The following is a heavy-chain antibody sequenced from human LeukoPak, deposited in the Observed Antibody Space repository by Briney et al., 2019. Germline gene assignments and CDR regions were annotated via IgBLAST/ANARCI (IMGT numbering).Heavy chain of an antibody. J-gene: IGHJ3*02. V-gene: IGHV1-2*02. CDR2: INPNSGGT. CDR3: ARDLEVVSTDAFDI. D-gene: IGHD3-22*01. CDR1: GYTFISYS. Sequence: ASVKVSCKASGYTFISYSMNWVRQAPGQGLEWMGWINPNSGGTNYAQKFQGRVTMTRDTSISTAYMELSRLRSDDTAVYYCARDLEVVSTDAFDIWGQGTMVTVSS.